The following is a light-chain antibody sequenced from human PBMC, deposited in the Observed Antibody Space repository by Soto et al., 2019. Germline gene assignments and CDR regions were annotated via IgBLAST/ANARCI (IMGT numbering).Light chain of an antibody. Sequence: DLQMTQSPSTLSASVGDRVTITCRASQSISIWLAWYQQKPGTAPKLLIYKASSLESGVPSRFIGSGSGTEFTLTISSLQPDDFATYYCQQYTTYSPSTVGQGTKVESK. CDR2: KAS. V-gene: IGKV1-5*03. CDR1: QSISIW. CDR3: QQYTTYSPST. J-gene: IGKJ1*01.